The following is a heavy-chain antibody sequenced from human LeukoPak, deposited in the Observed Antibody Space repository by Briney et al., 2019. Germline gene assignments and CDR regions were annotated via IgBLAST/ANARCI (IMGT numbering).Heavy chain of an antibody. V-gene: IGHV3-23*01. CDR2: ISAGGGTT. CDR3: AKYTYDHSSGYSPY. CDR1: GFTFSSYA. Sequence: QPGGSLRLSCAASGFTFSSYAMNWVRQAPGKGLEWVSAISAGGGTTYYADSVKGRFTVSRDNSKNTLFLDMNSLRAEDSAVYYCAKYTYDHSSGYSPYWGQGTLVTVSS. D-gene: IGHD3-22*01. J-gene: IGHJ4*02.